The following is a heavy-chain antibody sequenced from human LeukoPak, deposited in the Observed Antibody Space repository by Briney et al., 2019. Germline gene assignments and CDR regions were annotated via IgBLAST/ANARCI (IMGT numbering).Heavy chain of an antibody. D-gene: IGHD3-22*01. J-gene: IGHJ4*02. CDR3: ARVLYYFDSSGLSSYFDY. CDR2: IYYSGTS. CDR1: GGSFSGYY. V-gene: IGHV4-34*11. Sequence: SETLSLTCAVYGGSFSGYYWSWIRQPPGKGLEWIGYIYYSGTSNNNPSLNRRVTISVDTSKNQFSLKLTSVTAADTAVYYCARVLYYFDSSGLSSYFDYWGQGTLVTVSS.